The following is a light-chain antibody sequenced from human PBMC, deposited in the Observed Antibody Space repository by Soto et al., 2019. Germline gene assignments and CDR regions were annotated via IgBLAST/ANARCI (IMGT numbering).Light chain of an antibody. CDR2: KAS. V-gene: IGKV1-5*03. CDR3: QKYNSYSLT. J-gene: IGKJ4*01. CDR1: QSISSW. Sequence: DIQMTQSPSTLSASVGDRVTITCRASQSISSWLAGYQQKPGKAPKLLIYKASSLESGVPSRFSGSGYGTEFTITISSLQPDDCVSHYCQKYNSYSLTFGGGTKVEIK.